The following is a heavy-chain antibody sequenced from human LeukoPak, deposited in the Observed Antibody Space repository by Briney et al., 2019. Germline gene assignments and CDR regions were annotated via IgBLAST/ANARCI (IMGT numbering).Heavy chain of an antibody. CDR3: ASLQQLVDY. V-gene: IGHV4-39*01. J-gene: IGHJ4*02. CDR1: GGSISSSSYY. D-gene: IGHD6-13*01. CDR2: IYHSGST. Sequence: SDTLSLTCTVSGGSISSSSYYWGWIRQPPGKGLEWIGSIYHSGSTYYNPSLKSRVTISVDTSKNQFSLKLSSVTAADTAVYYCASLQQLVDYWGQGTLVTVSS.